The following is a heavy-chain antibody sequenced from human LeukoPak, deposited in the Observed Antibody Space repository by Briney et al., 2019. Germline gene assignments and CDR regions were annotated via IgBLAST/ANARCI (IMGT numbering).Heavy chain of an antibody. Sequence: SGTLSLTCAVYGGSFSGYYWSWIRQPPGKGLEWIGEINHSGSTNYNPSLKSRVTISVDTSKNQFSLKLSSVTAADTAVYYCARAYGRVVNFDYWGQGTLVTVSS. J-gene: IGHJ4*02. CDR3: ARAYGRVVNFDY. V-gene: IGHV4-34*01. CDR2: INHSGST. CDR1: GGSFSGYY. D-gene: IGHD4-17*01.